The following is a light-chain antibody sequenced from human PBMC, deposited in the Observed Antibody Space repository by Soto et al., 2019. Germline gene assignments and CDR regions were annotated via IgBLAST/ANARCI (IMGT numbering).Light chain of an antibody. CDR3: QHYNSYSEA. V-gene: IGKV1-5*03. CDR1: QTISSW. CDR2: KES. J-gene: IGKJ1*01. Sequence: DIQMTQSPSTLSGSVGYRVTITCRASQTISSWLAWYQQKPGKAPKLLIYKESTLKSGVPSRFSGSGSGTEFTLTISSLQPDDFATYYCQHYNSYSEAFGQGTKVDIK.